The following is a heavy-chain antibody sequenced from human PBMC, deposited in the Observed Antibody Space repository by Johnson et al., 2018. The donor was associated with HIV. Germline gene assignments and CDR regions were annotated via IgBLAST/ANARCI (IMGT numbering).Heavy chain of an antibody. J-gene: IGHJ3*02. CDR1: GFTVSSNY. CDR2: IYSGGST. D-gene: IGHD2-15*01. CDR3: ARVLCSGGSCPLDAFDI. Sequence: VQLVESGGGLVQPGGSLRLSCAASGFTVSSNYMSWVRQAPGKGLEWVSVIYSGGSTYYADSVKGRFTISRDNSRNTLYLQMNSLRVEDTAVYFCARVLCSGGSCPLDAFDIWGQGTMVTVSS. V-gene: IGHV3-66*02.